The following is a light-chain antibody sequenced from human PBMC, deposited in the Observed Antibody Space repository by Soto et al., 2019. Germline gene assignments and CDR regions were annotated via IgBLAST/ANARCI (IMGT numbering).Light chain of an antibody. V-gene: IGKV3-11*01. CDR1: QSVRSS. Sequence: EFVLTQSPATLSLSPGERATLSCRASQSVRSSLAWYQQKPGQAPRLLIYDASNRATGIPARFSGSGSGTDFTLTISSLEPEDFAVYYCQQRSSWLLTFGGGIKVEIK. J-gene: IGKJ4*01. CDR3: QQRSSWLLT. CDR2: DAS.